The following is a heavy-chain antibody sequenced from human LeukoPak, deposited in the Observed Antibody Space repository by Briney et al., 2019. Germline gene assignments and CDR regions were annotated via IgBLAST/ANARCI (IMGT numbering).Heavy chain of an antibody. V-gene: IGHV1-18*01. D-gene: IGHD7-27*01. J-gene: IGHJ4*02. Sequence: ASVKVSCKTSGSTFTSNGISWMRQAPGQGLEWMGWISTYSGNTNYAQNLQGRVTMTTDTSTSTAYMELRSLRSDDTAVYYCARDKNWDLEYWGQGTLVTVSS. CDR3: ARDKNWDLEY. CDR2: ISTYSGNT. CDR1: GSTFTSNG.